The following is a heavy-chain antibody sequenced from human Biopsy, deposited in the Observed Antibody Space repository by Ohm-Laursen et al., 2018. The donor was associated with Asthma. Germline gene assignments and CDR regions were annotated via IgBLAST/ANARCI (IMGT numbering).Heavy chain of an antibody. CDR2: VNSVFGTT. J-gene: IGHJ4*02. D-gene: IGHD2-2*01. V-gene: IGHV1-69*13. CDR3: ARKAGSCISRTCYSLDF. CDR1: GGTFNTYV. Sequence: ASVNVSCKSLGGTFNTYVIGWVRQAPGQGLEWMGGVNSVFGTTTYPQKFQDRVTITADDSTSTVYMELSSLRSEDTAAYYCARKAGSCISRTCYSLDFWGQGTLVTVSS.